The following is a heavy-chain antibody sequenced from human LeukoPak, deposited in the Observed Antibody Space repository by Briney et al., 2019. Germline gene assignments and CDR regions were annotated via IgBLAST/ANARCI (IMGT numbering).Heavy chain of an antibody. CDR3: ARSHRVLWLRATGPYYFDY. CDR1: GGSFSGYY. D-gene: IGHD5-18*01. CDR2: INHSGST. Sequence: SETLSLTCAVYGGSFSGYYWSWLRQPPGKGLEWIGEINHSGSTNYNPSLKSRVTISVDTSKNQFSLKLSSVTAADTAVYYCARSHRVLWLRATGPYYFDYWGQGTLVTVSS. J-gene: IGHJ4*02. V-gene: IGHV4-34*01.